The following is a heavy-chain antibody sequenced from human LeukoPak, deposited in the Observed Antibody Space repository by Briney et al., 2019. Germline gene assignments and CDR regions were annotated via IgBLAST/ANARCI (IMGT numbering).Heavy chain of an antibody. V-gene: IGHV4-39*01. CDR1: GGSISTSSYY. CDR2: IHYSGST. J-gene: IGHJ3*01. Sequence: PSETLSLTCSVSGGSISTSSYYWGWLRQPPGMGLEWIGTIHYSGSTNYSPSLKSRVTMSIDTSKNQFSLRLSSVTAADTAVYYCAKHESLIAFDVWGQGTMVTVSS. CDR3: AKHESLIAFDV.